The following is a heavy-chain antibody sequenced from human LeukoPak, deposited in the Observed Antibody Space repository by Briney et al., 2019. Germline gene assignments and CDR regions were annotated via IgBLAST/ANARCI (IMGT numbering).Heavy chain of an antibody. CDR2: INPNSGGT. J-gene: IGHJ4*02. CDR1: VYTFTGYY. CDR3: AADDTGYIYYY. D-gene: IGHD6-13*01. V-gene: IGHV1-2*02. Sequence: ASVKVALLASVYTFTGYYMHGVRQAPGQGLEWMGWINPNSGGTNYAQKFQGRVTMTRDTSISTAYMELSRLGSDDTAVYYCAADDTGYIYYYWGPGTLVTVSS.